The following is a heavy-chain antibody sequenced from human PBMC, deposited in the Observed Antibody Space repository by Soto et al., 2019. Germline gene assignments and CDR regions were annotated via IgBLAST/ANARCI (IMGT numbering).Heavy chain of an antibody. CDR2: IYYSGST. Sequence: SETLSLTCTVSGGSISSYYWSWIRQPPGKGLEWIGYIYYSGSTNYNPSLKSRVTISVDTSKNQFSLKLSSVTAADTAVYYCARAPGDYMDVRGKGTSVTVSS. V-gene: IGHV4-59*08. D-gene: IGHD3-10*01. CDR1: GGSISSYY. J-gene: IGHJ6*03. CDR3: ARAPGDYMDV.